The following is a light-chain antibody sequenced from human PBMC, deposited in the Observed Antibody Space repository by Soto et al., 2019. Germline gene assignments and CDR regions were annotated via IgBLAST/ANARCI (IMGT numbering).Light chain of an antibody. J-gene: IGKJ1*01. CDR1: QSIASY. V-gene: IGKV1-39*01. Sequence: IHMTRSPPSLSASVLDIGGMTCLASQSIASYLNWYQQKPGKAPKLLIFAASNLQSGVPSRFSGSGSGTDFTLTISNLQPEDFTNYYCQQSYGIPETFGQGTKVDIK. CDR2: AAS. CDR3: QQSYGIPET.